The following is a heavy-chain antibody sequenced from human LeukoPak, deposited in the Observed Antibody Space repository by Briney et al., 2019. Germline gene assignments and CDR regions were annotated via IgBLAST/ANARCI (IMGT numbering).Heavy chain of an antibody. D-gene: IGHD5-18*01. V-gene: IGHV3-23*01. CDR3: ARDLYSYNLDAEY. CDR2: LSGSGNKT. Sequence: GGSLRLSCAAAGFTFSHYGMSWVRQAPGKGLEWVSSLSGSGNKTYYADSVKGRFTISRDNSKNSLYLQMNSLRAEDTAVYYCARDLYSYNLDAEYWGQGTLVTVSS. CDR1: GFTFSHYG. J-gene: IGHJ4*02.